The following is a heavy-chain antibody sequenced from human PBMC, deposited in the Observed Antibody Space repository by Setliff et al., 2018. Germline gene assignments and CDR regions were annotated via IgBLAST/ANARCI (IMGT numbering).Heavy chain of an antibody. CDR2: IST. CDR1: GYTFTNYD. J-gene: IGHJ4*02. D-gene: IGHD2-2*01. CDR3: ARDTCSLTSCQDDYFDY. V-gene: IGHV1-18*01. Sequence: ASVKVSCKTSGYTFTNYDINWVRQAPGRGLEWMGWISTYAQNFQGRVTMTTDASTSTAYMELRSLRSDDTAVYYCARDTCSLTSCQDDYFDYWGQGTQVTVSS.